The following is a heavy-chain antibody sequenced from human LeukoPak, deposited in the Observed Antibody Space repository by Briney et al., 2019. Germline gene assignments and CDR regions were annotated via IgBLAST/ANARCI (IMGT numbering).Heavy chain of an antibody. CDR3: AKNPWFGDNWFDP. CDR1: GFTFSSYA. J-gene: IGHJ5*02. CDR2: ISYDGSNK. D-gene: IGHD3-10*01. V-gene: IGHV3-30-3*02. Sequence: PGGSLRLSCAASGFTFSSYAMHWVRQAPGKGLEWVAVISYDGSNKYYADSVKGRFTISRDDSKNTLYLQMNSLRAEDTAVYYCAKNPWFGDNWFDPWGQGTLVTVSS.